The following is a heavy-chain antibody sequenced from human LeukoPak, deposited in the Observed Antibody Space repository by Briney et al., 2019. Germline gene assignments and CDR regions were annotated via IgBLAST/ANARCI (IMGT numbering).Heavy chain of an antibody. D-gene: IGHD3-3*01. CDR2: ISGSGGST. Sequence: PGGSLRLSCAASGFTLSTYAMSWVRRAPGKGLEWVSSISGSGGSTYYADSVKGRFTISRDNSKNTLYLQMNSLRAEDTAVYYCATYYDFWSGYPWYWGQGTLVTVSS. J-gene: IGHJ4*02. CDR3: ATYYDFWSGYPWY. CDR1: GFTLSTYA. V-gene: IGHV3-23*01.